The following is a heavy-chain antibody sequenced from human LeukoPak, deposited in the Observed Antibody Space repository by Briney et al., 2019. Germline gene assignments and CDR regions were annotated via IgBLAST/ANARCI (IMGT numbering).Heavy chain of an antibody. CDR2: ISSSSGTI. CDR3: AREGTPAGRGFDY. V-gene: IGHV3-48*01. J-gene: IGHJ4*02. D-gene: IGHD6-25*01. Sequence: QPGGSLRLSCATSGFTFSSYSMNWVRQAPGKGLEWVSYISSSSGTIYYADSVKGRFTISGDNSKNTLYLQMNSLRAEDTAVYYCAREGTPAGRGFDYWGQGTLVTVSS. CDR1: GFTFSSYS.